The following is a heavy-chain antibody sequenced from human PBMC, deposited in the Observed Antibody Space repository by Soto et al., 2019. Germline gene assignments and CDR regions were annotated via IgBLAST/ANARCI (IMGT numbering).Heavy chain of an antibody. CDR3: AAGGGDYVSYFDY. Sequence: QVQLVQSGAEVKKPGSSVKVSCKASGGTFSSYTISWVRQAPGQGVEWMGRIIPILGIANYAQKFQGRVKITADKSTSTAYMELSSLRSEDTAVYYCAAGGGDYVSYFDYWGQGTLVTVSS. CDR1: GGTFSSYT. V-gene: IGHV1-69*02. J-gene: IGHJ4*02. CDR2: IIPILGIA. D-gene: IGHD4-17*01.